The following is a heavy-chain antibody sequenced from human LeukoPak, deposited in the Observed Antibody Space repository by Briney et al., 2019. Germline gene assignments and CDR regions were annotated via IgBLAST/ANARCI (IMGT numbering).Heavy chain of an antibody. CDR2: ISFDGSNK. D-gene: IGHD4-17*01. J-gene: IGHJ4*02. V-gene: IGHV3-30-3*01. CDR1: GFSFSNYA. Sequence: GGSLRLSCAASGFSFSNYAMHWVRQAPGKGLEWVAVISFDGSNKYYADSVKGRFTISRDNAKNSLYLQMNSLRAEDTAVYYCARDYGLDYWGQGTLVTVSS. CDR3: ARDYGLDY.